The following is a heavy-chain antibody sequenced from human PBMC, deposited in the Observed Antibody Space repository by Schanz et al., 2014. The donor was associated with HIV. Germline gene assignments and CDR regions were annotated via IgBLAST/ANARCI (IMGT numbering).Heavy chain of an antibody. J-gene: IGHJ4*02. V-gene: IGHV3-23*01. CDR3: AKVVRFAMVTAPYYFDS. CDR1: GFTFSSYA. CDR2: ISGSGVST. D-gene: IGHD2-15*01. Sequence: EVQMLESGGGSVQPGGSLRLSCAASGFTFSSYAMSWVRQAPGKGLEWVSTISGSGVSTYYADSVKGRFTISRDNSKNTLYLQMNSLRAEDTAVYYCAKVVRFAMVTAPYYFDSWGQGTLVTVSS.